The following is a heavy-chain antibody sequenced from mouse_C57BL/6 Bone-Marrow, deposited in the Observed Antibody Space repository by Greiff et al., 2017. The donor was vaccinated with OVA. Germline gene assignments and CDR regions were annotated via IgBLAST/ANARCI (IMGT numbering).Heavy chain of an antibody. CDR2: ISSGSSTI. V-gene: IGHV5-17*01. J-gene: IGHJ4*01. Sequence: EVHLVESGGGLVKPGGSLKLSCAASGFTFSDYGMHWVRQAPEKGLEWVAYISSGSSTIYYADTVKGRYTISRDNAKTTLFLQLTSLRSEDTAMYYCARLKSRYAMDYWGQGTAVTVSS. CDR1: GFTFSDYG. CDR3: ARLKSRYAMDY.